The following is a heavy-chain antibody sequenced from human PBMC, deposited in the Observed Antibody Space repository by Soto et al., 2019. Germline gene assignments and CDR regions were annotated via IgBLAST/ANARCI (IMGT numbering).Heavy chain of an antibody. CDR1: GGTLTYSS. CDR2: IIPISATP. D-gene: IGHD2-21*02. V-gene: IGHV1-69*13. CDR3: ARSPGGVVTAMYYFDY. Sequence: GSSVKVSCKASGGTLTYSSVSWVRQAPGQGLEWMGGIIPISATPNYAQKFQGRVTITADESATTAYMELSRLRSDDTAVYYCARSPGGVVTAMYYFDYWGQGTVVTVSS. J-gene: IGHJ4*02.